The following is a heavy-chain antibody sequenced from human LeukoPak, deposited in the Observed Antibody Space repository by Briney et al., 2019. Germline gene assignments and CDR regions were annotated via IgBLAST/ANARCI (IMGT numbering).Heavy chain of an antibody. V-gene: IGHV6-1*01. Sequence: PSQTLSLTCAISGDSVSSNSATWNWIRQSPSRGLEWLGRTYYRSKWYNDFAVSVKSRITNNPDTSKNHFSLHLNSVTPEDTAIYYCTRADLTTQVYWFDPWGQGTLVTVSS. CDR1: GDSVSSNSAT. D-gene: IGHD4-11*01. J-gene: IGHJ5*02. CDR3: TRADLTTQVYWFDP. CDR2: TYYRSKWYN.